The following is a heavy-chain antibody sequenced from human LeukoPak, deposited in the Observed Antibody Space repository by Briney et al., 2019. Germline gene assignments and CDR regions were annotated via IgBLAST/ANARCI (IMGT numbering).Heavy chain of an antibody. V-gene: IGHV3-74*01. CDR1: GFTFSSYW. CDR2: INTDGSST. D-gene: IGHD6-13*01. Sequence: GGSLRLSCAASGFTFSSYWMHWVRQAPGKGLVWVSRINTDGSSTSYADSVKGRFTISRDNAKNTLYLQMNSLRAEDTAVYYCARDLIPIAARKVVYGMDVWGQGTTVTVSS. J-gene: IGHJ6*02. CDR3: ARDLIPIAARKVVYGMDV.